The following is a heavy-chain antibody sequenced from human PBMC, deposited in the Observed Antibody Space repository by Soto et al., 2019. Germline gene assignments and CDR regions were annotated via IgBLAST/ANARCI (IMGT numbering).Heavy chain of an antibody. V-gene: IGHV3-53*01. Sequence: VQLVESGGGLIQPGGSLRLSCAASGLSVSNNHMTWVRQPPGKGLEWVSLIHGGDSAYYADSVKGRFTISRDNSKNPLYLQMDSLRAEDPAIYYSAGRLTTAASLDYWGQGTLVTVSS. J-gene: IGHJ4*02. CDR3: AGRLTTAASLDY. CDR2: IHGGDSA. D-gene: IGHD1-1*01. CDR1: GLSVSNNH.